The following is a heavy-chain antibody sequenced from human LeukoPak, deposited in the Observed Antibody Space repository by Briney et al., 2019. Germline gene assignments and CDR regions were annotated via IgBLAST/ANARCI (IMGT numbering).Heavy chain of an antibody. J-gene: IGHJ5*02. CDR1: GDSITSDDYY. CDR3: ARHRRRNNWFDP. CDR2: NNYSGGT. V-gene: IGHV4-39*01. Sequence: SETLSLTCTVSGDSITSDDYYCDWIRQPPGKGLEWIGDNNYSGGTYYNPSLKSRVTMSVDTSKNQFSLKLNSVTAADTAVYYCARHRRRNNWFDPWGQGTLVTVSS.